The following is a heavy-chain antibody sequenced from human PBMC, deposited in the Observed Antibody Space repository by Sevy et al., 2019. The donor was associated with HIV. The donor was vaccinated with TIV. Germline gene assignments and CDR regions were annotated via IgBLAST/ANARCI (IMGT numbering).Heavy chain of an antibody. Sequence: GGSLRLSCAASGFTFSNYAMTWVRQAPGKGLEWVSVITDGGDFAYAADSVEDRFTSSRDTSKNTVYLQMNNVRAEDTAVYYCARGRRSYILTCYYYDYLGQGTLVTVSS. CDR2: ITDGGDFA. V-gene: IGHV3-23*01. CDR3: ARGRRSYILTCYYYDY. D-gene: IGHD3-9*01. J-gene: IGHJ4*02. CDR1: GFTFSNYA.